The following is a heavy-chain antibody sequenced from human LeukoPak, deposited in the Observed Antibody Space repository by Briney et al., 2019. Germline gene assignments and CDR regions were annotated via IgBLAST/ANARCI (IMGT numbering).Heavy chain of an antibody. J-gene: IGHJ4*01. CDR2: ISSSSSTL. V-gene: IGHV3-48*01. D-gene: IGHD2/OR15-2a*01. CDR1: GFIFSSYS. Sequence: GGSLRLSCAVSGFIFSSYSMNWVRQAPGKGLEWVSYISSSSSTLFYADSVKGRFTISRDNAKNSLYLQMNTLRAADTAVYYCARGAPTRGLQYSGFAYWGRGTLVTVSS. CDR3: ARGAPTRGLQYSGFAY.